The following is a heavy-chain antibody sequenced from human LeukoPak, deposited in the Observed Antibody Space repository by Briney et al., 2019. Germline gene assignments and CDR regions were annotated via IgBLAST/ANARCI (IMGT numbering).Heavy chain of an antibody. V-gene: IGHV4-59*01. Sequence: SETLSLTCTVSGGSISTYYWSWMRQPPGKRLEWIGYIYYSGDTKYNPSLKSRVTISVDTSKSQFSLNLTSVTAADTAVYYCARGHDPLDSWGQGTLVTVSS. J-gene: IGHJ4*02. D-gene: IGHD3-16*01. CDR1: GGSISTYY. CDR3: ARGHDPLDS. CDR2: IYYSGDT.